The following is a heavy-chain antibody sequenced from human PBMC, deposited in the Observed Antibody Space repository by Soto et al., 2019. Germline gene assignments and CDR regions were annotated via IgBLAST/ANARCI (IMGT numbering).Heavy chain of an antibody. CDR3: ARDPHEFWTSYWFDP. V-gene: IGHV1-18*01. CDR1: GGTFSSYA. D-gene: IGHD3-3*01. Sequence: ASVKVSCKASGGTFSSYAISWVRQAPGQGLELMGWISAYDGKTTYAEKFQVRVTLTTDTYTSTAYMELRSLRSDDTATYYCARDPHEFWTSYWFDPWGQGAPVTVSS. CDR2: ISAYDGKT. J-gene: IGHJ5*02.